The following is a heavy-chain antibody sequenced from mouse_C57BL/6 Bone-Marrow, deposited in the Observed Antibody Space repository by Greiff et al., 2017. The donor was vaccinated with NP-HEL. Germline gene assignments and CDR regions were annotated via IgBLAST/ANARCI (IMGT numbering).Heavy chain of an antibody. J-gene: IGHJ2*01. D-gene: IGHD2-3*01. CDR2: IYPRSGNT. CDR1: GYTFTSYG. CDR3: ARHDGYPYFDY. V-gene: IGHV1-81*01. Sequence: VQLQESGAELARPGASVKLSCKASGYTFTSYGISWVKQRTGQGLEWIGEIYPRSGNTYYNEKFKGKATLTADKSSSTAYMELRSLTSEDSAVYFCARHDGYPYFDYWGQGTTLTVSS.